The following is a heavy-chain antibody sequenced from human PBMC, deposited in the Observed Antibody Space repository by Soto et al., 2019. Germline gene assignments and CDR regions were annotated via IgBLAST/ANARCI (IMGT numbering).Heavy chain of an antibody. D-gene: IGHD3-9*01. V-gene: IGHV4-30-2*01. CDR2: IYHSGST. Sequence: SETLSLTCAVSGGSISSGGYSWSWIRQPPGKGLEWIGYIYHSGSTYYNPSLKSRVTISVDRSKNQFSLKLSSVTAADTAAYYCAGAYYDILTGYYEVFGFDPWGQGTLVTVSS. CDR3: AGAYYDILTGYYEVFGFDP. CDR1: GGSISSGGYS. J-gene: IGHJ5*02.